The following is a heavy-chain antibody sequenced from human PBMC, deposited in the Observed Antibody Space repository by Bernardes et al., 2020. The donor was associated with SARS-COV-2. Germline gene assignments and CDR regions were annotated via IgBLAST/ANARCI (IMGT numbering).Heavy chain of an antibody. Sequence: SQTLSLTCAVYGGSFSGYYWSWIRQPPGKGLEWIGEINHSGSTTYIPSLKSRITISVDTSKNSCSLNLTSVTAADTAVYYCARGLWFGELLNWGQGTLVTVSS. CDR2: INHSGST. CDR3: ARGLWFGELLN. J-gene: IGHJ4*02. CDR1: GGSFSGYY. D-gene: IGHD3-10*01. V-gene: IGHV4-34*01.